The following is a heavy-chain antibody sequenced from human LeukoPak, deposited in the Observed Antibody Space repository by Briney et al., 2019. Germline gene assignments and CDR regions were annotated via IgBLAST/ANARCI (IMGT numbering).Heavy chain of an antibody. CDR1: GGSIRDFY. Sequence: SETLSLTCTVSGGSIRDFYWSWIRQSPQRRLEFIGYILNSGSAEYNPSLKSRVTISVDTSKSQFSLKLKSVTAADTAVYYCASLAVPFGWYGGSYYWYMDVWGKGTTVTVSS. D-gene: IGHD6-19*01. CDR3: ASLAVPFGWYGGSYYWYMDV. J-gene: IGHJ6*03. CDR2: ILNSGSA. V-gene: IGHV4-59*01.